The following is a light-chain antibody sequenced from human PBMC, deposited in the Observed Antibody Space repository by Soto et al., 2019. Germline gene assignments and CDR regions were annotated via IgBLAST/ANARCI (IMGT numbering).Light chain of an antibody. CDR1: QSLSSSY. CDR3: QQYASSPRT. CDR2: GAS. Sequence: EIVLTQSPGTLSLSPGERATLSCRASQSLSSSYLAWYQQKPGQAPRLLIYGASNRATGIPVRFSSSGSGTDFTLTISRLEPEDFAVYYCQQYASSPRTFGQGTKLEIK. J-gene: IGKJ2*01. V-gene: IGKV3-20*01.